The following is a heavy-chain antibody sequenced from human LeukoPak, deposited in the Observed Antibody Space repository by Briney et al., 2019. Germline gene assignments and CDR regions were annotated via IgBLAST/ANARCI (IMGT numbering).Heavy chain of an antibody. V-gene: IGHV3-11*01. J-gene: IGHJ4*02. Sequence: GGSLRLSCAASGFTFSDYYMSWLRQAPGKGLEWVSYISSSGSTIYYADSVKGRFTISRDNAKNSLYLQMNSRRAEDTAVYYCARAVGATTIDYWGQGTLVTVSS. CDR3: ARAVGATTIDY. CDR1: GFTFSDYY. D-gene: IGHD1-26*01. CDR2: ISSSGSTI.